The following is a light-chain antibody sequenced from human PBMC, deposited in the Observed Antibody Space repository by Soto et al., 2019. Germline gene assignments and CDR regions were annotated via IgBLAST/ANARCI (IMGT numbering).Light chain of an antibody. J-gene: IGKJ5*01. CDR1: QSVSDY. CDR3: QQRSVWPVPT. Sequence: EVVLSHSPATLSFSPGARATLSCRTSQSVSDYLAWYQQKPGQAPRLIIYDVSNRAAGIPARFSGRWSGTDFTLTISSLEPEDFAVYYCQQRSVWPVPTSGQGTLLENK. V-gene: IGKV3-11*01. CDR2: DVS.